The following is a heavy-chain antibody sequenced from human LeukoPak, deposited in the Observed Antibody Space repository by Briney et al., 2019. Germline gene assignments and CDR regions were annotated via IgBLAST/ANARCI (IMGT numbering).Heavy chain of an antibody. V-gene: IGHV4-59*01. D-gene: IGHD4-17*01. CDR2: IYNSVNT. Sequence: SETPSPTCTVFGGSISSYYWTWIRQPPGKGLEWIGYIYNSVNTNSDPSLKSRVTISVDKSKNQFSLKLRSVTAADTAVYYCTRGLRAEYWGQGTLVTVSS. CDR1: GGSISSYY. J-gene: IGHJ4*02. CDR3: TRGLRAEY.